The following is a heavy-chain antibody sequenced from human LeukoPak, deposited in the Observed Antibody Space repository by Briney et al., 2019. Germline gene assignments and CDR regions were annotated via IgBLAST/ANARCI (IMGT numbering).Heavy chain of an antibody. D-gene: IGHD6-13*01. Sequence: GASVKVSCKASGYTFTDYYMHWVRQAPGQGLEWMGWINPNSGGTNYAQKFQGRVTMTRDTSISTAYMELSRLRSDDTAVYYCAKVESDSSSFYNWFDPWGQGTLVTVSS. CDR1: GYTFTDYY. CDR2: INPNSGGT. V-gene: IGHV1-2*02. J-gene: IGHJ5*02. CDR3: AKVESDSSSFYNWFDP.